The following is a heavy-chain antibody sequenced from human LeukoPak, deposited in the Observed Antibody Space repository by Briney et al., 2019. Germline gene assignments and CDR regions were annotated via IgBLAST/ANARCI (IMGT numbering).Heavy chain of an antibody. CDR3: ARAVVVPAATYYHYYYMDV. V-gene: IGHV3-66*02. Sequence: GGSLRLSCAASGFTVSSNYMSWVRQAPGKGLEWVSVIYSGGSTYYADSVKGRFTISRDNSKNTLYLQMNSLRAEDTAVYYCARAVVVPAATYYHYYYMDVWGKGTTVTVSS. CDR2: IYSGGST. CDR1: GFTVSSNY. J-gene: IGHJ6*03. D-gene: IGHD2-2*01.